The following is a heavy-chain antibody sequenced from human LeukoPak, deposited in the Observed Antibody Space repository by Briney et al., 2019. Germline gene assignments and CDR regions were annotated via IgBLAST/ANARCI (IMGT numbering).Heavy chain of an antibody. J-gene: IGHJ4*02. D-gene: IGHD3-3*01. Sequence: SETLSLTCTVSGGSINSYYWTWIRQPPGKGLEWIGNIYNSGNTNYNPSLKSRVTISVDTSKNQFSLKLNSVTAADTAVYYCARANYDFWSGYYSFDYWGQGTLVTVSS. CDR1: GGSINSYY. CDR3: ARANYDFWSGYYSFDY. CDR2: IYNSGNT. V-gene: IGHV4-59*01.